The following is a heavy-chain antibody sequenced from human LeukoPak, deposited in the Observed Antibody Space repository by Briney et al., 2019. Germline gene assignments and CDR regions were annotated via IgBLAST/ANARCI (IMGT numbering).Heavy chain of an antibody. CDR3: ARRAGAYSHPYDY. D-gene: IGHD4/OR15-4a*01. Sequence: GGSLRLSCTVSGFTVSTNSMSWVRQAPGKGLEWVSFIYSDNTHYSYSVKGRFTISRDNSKNTLYLQMNSLRAEDTAVYYCARRAGAYSHPYDYWGQGTLVTVSS. V-gene: IGHV3-53*01. J-gene: IGHJ4*02. CDR2: IYSDNT. CDR1: GFTVSTNS.